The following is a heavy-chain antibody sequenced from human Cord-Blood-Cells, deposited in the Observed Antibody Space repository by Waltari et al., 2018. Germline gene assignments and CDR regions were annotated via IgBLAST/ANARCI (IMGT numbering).Heavy chain of an antibody. J-gene: IGHJ6*02. CDR3: ARDSRDWNYYYYYGMDV. D-gene: IGHD1-1*01. CDR2: ISAYNGNT. Sequence: QVQLVQSGAEVKKPGASVKVSCKASGYTFTSYGISWVRQAPGQGLEWMGWISAYNGNTNYAQKLQGRVTMTTDTSTSTAYMELRSLRSDDTAVYYCARDSRDWNYYYYYGMDVWGQGTTVTVSS. CDR1: GYTFTSYG. V-gene: IGHV1-18*01.